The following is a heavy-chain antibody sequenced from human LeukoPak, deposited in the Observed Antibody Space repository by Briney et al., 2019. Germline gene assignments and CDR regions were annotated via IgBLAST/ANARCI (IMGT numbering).Heavy chain of an antibody. J-gene: IGHJ3*02. V-gene: IGHV3-7*03. CDR2: IKQDGTDK. D-gene: IGHD3-22*01. CDR1: GFTFSTYW. Sequence: PGGSLRLSCAGSGFTFSTYWLSWVRQAPGKGLDWVANIKQDGTDKYYVDSVKGRFTISRDNAKNLLYLQMSSLRAEDTAVYYCARDSNPGDSSGYYDAFDIWGQGTKVTVSS. CDR3: ARDSNPGDSSGYYDAFDI.